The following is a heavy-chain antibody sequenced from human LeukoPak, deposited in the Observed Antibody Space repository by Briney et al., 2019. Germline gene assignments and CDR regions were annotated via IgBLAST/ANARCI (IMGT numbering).Heavy chain of an antibody. D-gene: IGHD5-18*01. CDR3: ARGVQLTFDY. V-gene: IGHV3-23*01. J-gene: IGHJ4*02. Sequence: GGSLRLSCAASGFTFSSYGMSWVRQAPGKGLKWVSAISGSGGSTYYADSVKGRFTISRDNAKNSLYLQMNSLRAEDTAVYYCARGVQLTFDYWGQGTLVTVSS. CDR1: GFTFSSYG. CDR2: ISGSGGST.